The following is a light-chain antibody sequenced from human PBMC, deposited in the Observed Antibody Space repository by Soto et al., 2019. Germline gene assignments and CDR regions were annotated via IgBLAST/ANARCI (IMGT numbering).Light chain of an antibody. CDR1: SNDIGAYKY. J-gene: IGLJ2*01. V-gene: IGLV2-14*01. CDR2: EVS. CDR3: SSYTTNITPVV. Sequence: QSALTQPASVSGSPGQSITISCTGSSNDIGAYKYVSWYQQYPGKAPKLIIFEVSNRPSGVSNRFSGSKSGNTASLTIAGLQAEDEADYHCSSYTTNITPVVFGGGTKLTVL.